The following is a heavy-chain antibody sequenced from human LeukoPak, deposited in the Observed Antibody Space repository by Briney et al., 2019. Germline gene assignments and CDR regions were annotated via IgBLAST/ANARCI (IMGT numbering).Heavy chain of an antibody. CDR2: INTGNGNT. CDR1: GYTFTSYA. D-gene: IGHD2-2*01. CDR3: ARAPPYCSSTSCYGFDP. V-gene: IGHV1-3*04. Sequence: ASVKVSCKASGYTFTSYAMHWVRQAPGQRLEWMGWINTGNGNTKYSQKFQGRVTITRDTSASTAYMELSSLRSEDTAVYYCARAPPYCSSTSCYGFDPWGQGTLVTVSS. J-gene: IGHJ5*02.